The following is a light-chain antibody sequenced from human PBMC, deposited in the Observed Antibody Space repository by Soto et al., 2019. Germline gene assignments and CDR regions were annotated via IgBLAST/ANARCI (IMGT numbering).Light chain of an antibody. CDR2: GAS. J-gene: IGKJ1*01. CDR1: QSVSSR. CDR3: HQYNNLWT. V-gene: IGKV3-15*01. Sequence: EIVMTQSPATLSVSPGERVTLSCRASQSVSSRLAWYQQKPGQPPRLLIYGASTRATGIPARFSGSGSGTEFTLTISSLQSEDFGVYYCHQYNNLWTFGQGTKVDIK.